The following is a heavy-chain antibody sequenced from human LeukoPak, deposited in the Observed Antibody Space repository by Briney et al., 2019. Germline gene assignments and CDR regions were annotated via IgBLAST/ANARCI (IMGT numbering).Heavy chain of an antibody. CDR2: FYYTGST. CDR3: ARRRAYYPGSGITIDS. Sequence: SETLSLTCTVSGGSINSNSYYWDWIRQPPGEGLEWIGSFYYTGSTYYNPSLKSRVTISVDTSKNQFSLTLSSVTAADTAVYYCARRRAYYPGSGITIDSWGQGTLVTV. D-gene: IGHD3-10*01. J-gene: IGHJ4*02. V-gene: IGHV4-39*01. CDR1: GGSINSNSYY.